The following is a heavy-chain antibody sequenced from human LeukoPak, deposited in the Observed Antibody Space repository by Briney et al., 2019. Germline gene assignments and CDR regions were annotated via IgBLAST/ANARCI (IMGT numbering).Heavy chain of an antibody. V-gene: IGHV4-39*07. D-gene: IGHD4/OR15-4a*01. J-gene: IGHJ4*02. CDR2: ICSSGSA. CDR1: GGSISNRNYH. CDR3: ARESNSALPAFDF. Sequence: SETLSLTCTVSGGSISNRNYHWGWIRQPPGKGLEWIGSICSSGSAYYNPSLKSRVTMSVDKSKNQFSLKLSSVTAADTAAYYCARESNSALPAFDFWGQGTLVTVSS.